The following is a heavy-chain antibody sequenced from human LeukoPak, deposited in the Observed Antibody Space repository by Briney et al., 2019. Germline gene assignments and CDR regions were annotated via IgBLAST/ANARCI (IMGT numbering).Heavy chain of an antibody. D-gene: IGHD2-2*02. CDR2: IIPTFGTA. CDR3: ARDVGDIVVVPAAINDY. J-gene: IGHJ4*02. CDR1: GGTFSSYA. Sequence: SVKVSCKASGGTFSSYAISWVRQAPGQGLEWMGGIIPTFGTANYAQKFQGRVTITADESTSTAYMELSSLRSEDTAVYYCARDVGDIVVVPAAINDYWGQGTLVTVSS. V-gene: IGHV1-69*13.